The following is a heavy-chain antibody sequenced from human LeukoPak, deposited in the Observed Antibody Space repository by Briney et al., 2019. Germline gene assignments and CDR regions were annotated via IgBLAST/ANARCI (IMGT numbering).Heavy chain of an antibody. CDR2: IYYSGST. D-gene: IGHD4-17*01. CDR3: ARDPGGDYVGY. V-gene: IGHV4-39*07. CDR1: GGSISSSSYY. Sequence: PSETLSLTCTVSGGSISSSSYYWGWIRQPPGKGLEWIGSIYYSGSTYYNPSLKSRVTISVDTSKNQFSLKLSSVTAADTAVYYCARDPGGDYVGYWGQGTLVTVSS. J-gene: IGHJ4*02.